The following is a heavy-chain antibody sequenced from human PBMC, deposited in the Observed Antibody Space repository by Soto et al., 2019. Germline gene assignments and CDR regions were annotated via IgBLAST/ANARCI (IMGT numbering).Heavy chain of an antibody. CDR2: IYYSGST. CDR1: GGSISSYY. CDR3: ARGGYFDY. Sequence: SETLSLTCTVSGGSISSYYWSWIRQPPGKGLEWIGYIYYSGSTNYNPSLKSRVTISVDTSKNQFSLKLSSVTAADTAVYYCARGGYFDYWGQGTLVTVSS. J-gene: IGHJ4*02. V-gene: IGHV4-59*01.